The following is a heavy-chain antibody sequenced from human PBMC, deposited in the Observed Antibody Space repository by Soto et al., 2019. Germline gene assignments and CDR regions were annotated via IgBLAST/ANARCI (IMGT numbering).Heavy chain of an antibody. Sequence: GDSVQVSCKTSGGTFSTFGISWVRQAPGQGLEWMGGIIPFFGTAEYSQKFEDRITITADESTNTVYMDLRSLTSEDTAIYYCARTAPMDAGAKYYHDGWGQGDLVTVP. V-gene: IGHV1-69*13. CDR1: GGTFSTFG. CDR3: ARTAPMDAGAKYYHDG. J-gene: IGHJ4*02. D-gene: IGHD3-16*01. CDR2: IIPFFGTA.